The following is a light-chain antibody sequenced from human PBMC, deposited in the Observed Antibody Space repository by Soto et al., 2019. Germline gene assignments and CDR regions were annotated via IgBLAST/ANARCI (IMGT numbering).Light chain of an antibody. V-gene: IGLV2-14*01. CDR1: SSDVGSYNT. CDR3: SSETSSKTLL. Sequence: QSALTQPVSVSGSPGQSITISCTGTSSDVGSYNTVSWYQQHTGKVPKLMIYEVSNRPSGVSNRFSASKSGNTASLTISGLHAEDEADYYCSSETSSKTLLFGGGTKLTVL. CDR2: EVS. J-gene: IGLJ2*01.